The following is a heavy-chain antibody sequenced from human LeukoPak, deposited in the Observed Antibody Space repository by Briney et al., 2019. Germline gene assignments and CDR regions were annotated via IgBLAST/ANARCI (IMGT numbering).Heavy chain of an antibody. CDR3: ARHLPYYDILTGHFDPLSYWYFDL. CDR1: GFIVSSNY. Sequence: GGSLRLSCAASGFIVSSNYMSWVRQAPGKGLEWVSLIYSGGSTYYADSVKGRFTISRDNSKNTVYLQMNSLRAEDTAVYYCARHLPYYDILTGHFDPLSYWYFDLWGRGTLVTVSS. CDR2: IYSGGST. J-gene: IGHJ2*01. D-gene: IGHD3-9*01. V-gene: IGHV3-66*04.